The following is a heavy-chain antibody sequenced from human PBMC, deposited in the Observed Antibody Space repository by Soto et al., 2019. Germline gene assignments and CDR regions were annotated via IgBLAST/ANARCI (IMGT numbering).Heavy chain of an antibody. CDR1: GFTFSDYY. D-gene: IGHD3-10*01. V-gene: IGHV3-11*01. J-gene: IGHJ6*03. CDR3: ARALLFYGSGSYYGDYYMDV. Sequence: GGSLRLSCAASGFTFSDYYMSWIRQAPGKGLEWVSYISSSGSTIYYADSVKGRFTISRDNAKNSLYLQMNSLRAEDTAVYYCARALLFYGSGSYYGDYYMDVWGKGTTVTVSS. CDR2: ISSSGSTI.